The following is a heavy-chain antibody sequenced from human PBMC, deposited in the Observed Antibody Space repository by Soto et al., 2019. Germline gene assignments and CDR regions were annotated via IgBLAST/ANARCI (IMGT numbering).Heavy chain of an antibody. V-gene: IGHV4-59*01. Sequence: SETLSLTCTVSGGSISSYYWSWIRQPPGKGLEWIGYIYYSGSTNYNPSLKSRVTISVDTSKNQFSLKLSSVTAADTAVYYCARGGYYDSSGYYSDCWGQGTLVTVSS. J-gene: IGHJ4*02. CDR2: IYYSGST. D-gene: IGHD3-22*01. CDR1: GGSISSYY. CDR3: ARGGYYDSSGYYSDC.